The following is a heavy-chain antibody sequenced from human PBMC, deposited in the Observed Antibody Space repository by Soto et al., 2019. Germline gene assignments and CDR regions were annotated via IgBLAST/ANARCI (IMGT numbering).Heavy chain of an antibody. D-gene: IGHD2-15*01. V-gene: IGHV4-30-4*01. J-gene: IGHJ4*02. CDR1: GRSISSVNYY. CDR3: ARYGSGECNRGSCYSPFDY. CDR2: IYYSGST. Sequence: SETLSLTCTVSGRSISSVNYYWSWILHPPGKGLEWIGYIYYSGSTYYNPSLRSRVTISVDTSKNQFSLKLSSVTAADTAVYYCARYGSGECNRGSCYSPFDYWGQGTLVTVS.